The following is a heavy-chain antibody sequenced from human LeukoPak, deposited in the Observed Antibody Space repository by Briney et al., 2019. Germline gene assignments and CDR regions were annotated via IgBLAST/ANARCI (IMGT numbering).Heavy chain of an antibody. V-gene: IGHV4-39*01. J-gene: IGHJ6*02. CDR1: GGSISSSRYY. Sequence: SETLSLTCTVSGGSISSSRYYWGWIRQPPGKGLEWIGSIYYSGSTYYNPSLKSRVTISVDTSKNQFSLKLSSVTAADTAVYYCATSSLYYYYYGMDVWGQGTTVTVSS. CDR3: ATSSLYYYYYGMDV. CDR2: IYYSGST. D-gene: IGHD6-13*01.